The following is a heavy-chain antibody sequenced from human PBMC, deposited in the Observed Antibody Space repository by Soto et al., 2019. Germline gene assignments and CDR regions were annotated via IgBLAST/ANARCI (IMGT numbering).Heavy chain of an antibody. V-gene: IGHV3-74*01. CDR2: IDIDGIGT. D-gene: IGHD1-26*01. J-gene: IGHJ6*02. CDR3: ARAPPGAAGDDYYYYGMDV. Sequence: LRLSRSASVFTFSRNWVHWVRQAPGKGLAWVARIDIDGIGTNYADSVKGRFTISRDNAQNTVFLQMDSLKAEDTAVYYCARAPPGAAGDDYYYYGMDVWGQGTTVTVSS. CDR1: VFTFSRNW.